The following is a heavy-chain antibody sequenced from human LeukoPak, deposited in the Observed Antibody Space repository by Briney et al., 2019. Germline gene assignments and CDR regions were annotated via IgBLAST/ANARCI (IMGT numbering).Heavy chain of an antibody. V-gene: IGHV4-59*01. Sequence: SETLSLTCTVSGGSISSYYWSWIRQPPGKGLEWIGYIYYSGSTNYNPSLKSRVTISVDTSKNQFSLKLSSVTAADTAVYYCARARPEGRFDPWGQGTLVTVSS. D-gene: IGHD6-6*01. CDR1: GGSISSYY. J-gene: IGHJ5*02. CDR2: IYYSGST. CDR3: ARARPEGRFDP.